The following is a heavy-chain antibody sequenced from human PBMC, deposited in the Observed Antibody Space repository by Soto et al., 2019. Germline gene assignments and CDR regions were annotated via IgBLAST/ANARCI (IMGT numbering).Heavy chain of an antibody. D-gene: IGHD3-22*01. V-gene: IGHV1-69*13. CDR1: GGTFSSYA. CDR3: ASRYYYDSSGFSPFDY. Sequence: SVKVSWKASGGTFSSYAISWVRQAPGQGLEWMGGIIPIFGTANYAQKFQGRVTITADESTSTAYMELSSLRSEDTAVYYCASRYYYDSSGFSPFDYWGQGTLVTVSS. J-gene: IGHJ4*02. CDR2: IIPIFGTA.